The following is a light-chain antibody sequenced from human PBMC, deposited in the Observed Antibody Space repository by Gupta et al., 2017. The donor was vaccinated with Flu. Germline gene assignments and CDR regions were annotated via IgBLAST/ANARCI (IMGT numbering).Light chain of an antibody. CDR2: QVS. V-gene: IGKV2-30*01. CDR3: RQHANCHPFT. Sequence: DVVMTQSPLSLPVTLGQSASISCRSTQSLVDRDGNTYLTWFKQWPRHPPRRLVSQVSNRDAGVPDRHTGSGSGNNLPLETSSGEGADVGVYYCRQHANCHPFTFGQGTKVEIK. J-gene: IGKJ2*01. CDR1: QSLVDRDGNTY.